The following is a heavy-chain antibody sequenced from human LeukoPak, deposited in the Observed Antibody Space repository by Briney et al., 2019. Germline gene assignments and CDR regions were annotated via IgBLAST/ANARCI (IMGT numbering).Heavy chain of an antibody. V-gene: IGHV4-59*01. CDR3: AREGDSSAWGDAFDI. J-gene: IGHJ3*02. D-gene: IGHD3-22*01. CDR2: IYYSGNT. CDR1: GGSSTSYN. Sequence: PSETLSLTCTVSGGSSTSYNWNWIRQPPGKGLEWIGFIYYSGNTNYNPSHKRRVTRSVDTSKNQFSLKLSSVAAADTAVYYCAREGDSSAWGDAFDIWGQGTMVTVSS.